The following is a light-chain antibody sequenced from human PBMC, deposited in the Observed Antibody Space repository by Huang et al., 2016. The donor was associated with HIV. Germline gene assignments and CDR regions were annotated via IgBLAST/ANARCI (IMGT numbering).Light chain of an antibody. J-gene: IGKJ4*01. CDR2: DAS. CDR3: QQRSKWPLT. V-gene: IGKV3-11*01. CDR1: RSVSDF. Sequence: EIVLTQSPATLSLSPGQRVTLSCRASRSVSDFLAWYQQQPGQAPRLLIYDASKRATGIPARFSGSGAGTDFTLTISSLEPEDFAVYYCQQRSKWPLTFGGGTKVESK.